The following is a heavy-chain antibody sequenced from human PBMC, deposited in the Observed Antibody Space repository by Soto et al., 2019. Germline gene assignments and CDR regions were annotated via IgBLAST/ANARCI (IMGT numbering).Heavy chain of an antibody. CDR3: ARKEGSSLFDY. V-gene: IGHV1-69*02. D-gene: IGHD6-13*01. J-gene: IGHJ4*02. CDR2: IIPILGIA. Sequence: SVKVSCKASGGTFSSYTISWVRQAPGQGLEWMGRIIPILGIANYAQKFQGRVTITADKSTSTAYMELSSLRSEDTAVYYCARKEGSSLFDYWGQGTLVTVSS. CDR1: GGTFSSYT.